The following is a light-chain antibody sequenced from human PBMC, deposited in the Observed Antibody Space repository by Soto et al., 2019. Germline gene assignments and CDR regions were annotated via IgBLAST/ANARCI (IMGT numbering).Light chain of an antibody. J-gene: IGLJ1*01. Sequence: QSALTQPASVSGSPGQSITISCSGTSSDVGGYNYVSWYQQKPGKAPKLMIYEVSNRPSGVSNRFSGSKSANTASLTISGLQAEDEGTYYCCSYAGSSPLYVFGTGTQLTVL. V-gene: IGLV2-14*01. CDR1: SSDVGGYNY. CDR3: CSYAGSSPLYV. CDR2: EVS.